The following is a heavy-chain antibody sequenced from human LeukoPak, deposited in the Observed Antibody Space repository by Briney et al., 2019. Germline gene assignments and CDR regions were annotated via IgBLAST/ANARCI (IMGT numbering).Heavy chain of an antibody. CDR2: INHSGST. CDR1: GGSFSGHY. J-gene: IGHJ4*02. V-gene: IGHV4-34*01. CDR3: ARGFTRSYFDY. Sequence: SETLSLTCAVSGGSFSGHYWSWIRQPPGKGLEWIGEINHSGSTNYNPSLKSRVTISVDTSKNQFSLKLSSVTAADTAVYYCARGFTRSYFDYWGQGTLVTVSS.